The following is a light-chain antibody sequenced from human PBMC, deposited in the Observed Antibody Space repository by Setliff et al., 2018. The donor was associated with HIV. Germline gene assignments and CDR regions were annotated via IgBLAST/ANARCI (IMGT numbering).Light chain of an antibody. CDR1: NIGSKS. CDR3: QVWDSSSDQPYV. J-gene: IGLJ1*01. V-gene: IGLV3-21*04. Sequence: SYALTQPPSVSVAPGKTARITCGGNNIGSKSVHWYQQKPGQAPVLVIYYDSDRPSGIPERFSGSNSGNTATLTISRVEAGDEADYYCQVWDSSSDQPYVFGTGTKVTVL. CDR2: YDS.